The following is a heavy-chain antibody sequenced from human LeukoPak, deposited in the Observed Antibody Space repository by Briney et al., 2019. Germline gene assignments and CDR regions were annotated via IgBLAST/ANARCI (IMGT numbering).Heavy chain of an antibody. D-gene: IGHD3-22*01. Sequence: SSETLSLTCTVSGGSISGYYWSWIRQPPGKGLECIGYICYSGSTNYNPSLKSRVTISVDTSRNQFSLKLTSVTAADTAVYYCAKVSDRDSSGYYWGFEYWGQGTLVTVSS. CDR2: ICYSGST. CDR3: AKVSDRDSSGYYWGFEY. CDR1: GGSISGYY. V-gene: IGHV4-59*08. J-gene: IGHJ4*02.